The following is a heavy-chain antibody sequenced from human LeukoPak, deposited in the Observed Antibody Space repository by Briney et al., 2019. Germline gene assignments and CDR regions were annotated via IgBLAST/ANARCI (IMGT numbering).Heavy chain of an antibody. CDR1: GYTFTSYD. CDR2: MNPNSGNT. J-gene: IGHJ4*02. CDR3: ARGPQYSSSSARYSPSTAYYFDY. D-gene: IGHD6-6*01. V-gene: IGHV1-8*01. Sequence: GASVKVSCKASGYTFTSYDINWVRQATGQGLEWMGWMNPNSGNTGYAQEFQGRVTMTRNTSISTAYMELSSLRSEEPAVYYCARGPQYSSSSARYSPSTAYYFDYWGQGTLVTVSS.